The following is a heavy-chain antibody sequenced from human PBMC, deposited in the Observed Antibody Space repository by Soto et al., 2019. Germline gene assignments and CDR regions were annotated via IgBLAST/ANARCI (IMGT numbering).Heavy chain of an antibody. J-gene: IGHJ6*02. D-gene: IGHD6-19*01. CDR3: VKDGSSGWPYYYGMDV. Sequence: PGGSLRLSCAASGFTFSSYGMHWVRQAPGKGLEWVAVISYDGSNKYYADSLKGRFTVSRDNSKNTLYLQMSSLRAGDTAVYYCVKDGSSGWPYYYGMDVWGQGTTVTVSS. V-gene: IGHV3-30*18. CDR2: ISYDGSNK. CDR1: GFTFSSYG.